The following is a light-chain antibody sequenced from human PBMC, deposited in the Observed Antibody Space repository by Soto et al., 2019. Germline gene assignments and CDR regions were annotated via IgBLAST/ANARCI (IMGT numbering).Light chain of an antibody. CDR3: EQFEYLIT. CDR2: GAS. CDR1: QIVRSNY. Sequence: EIVLTQSPGTLSLSPGERVTLSCRASQIVRSNYLAWYQQKTGQSPRLLIYGASSRATGIPGRFSATGSGTDFPLTISRLEPEYFVVSYCEQFEYLITFGQGTRLEIK. J-gene: IGKJ5*01. V-gene: IGKV3-20*01.